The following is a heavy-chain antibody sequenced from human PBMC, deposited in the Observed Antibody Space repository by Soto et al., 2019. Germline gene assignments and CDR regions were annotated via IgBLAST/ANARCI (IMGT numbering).Heavy chain of an antibody. Sequence: ASVKVSCKASGYTFSGFYMHWVRQAPGQGLEWMGWINPNSGGTKSAEKFQGGVTMTRDTSISTAYMELSRLTSDDTAVYYCASAAVTGTAGLDFWGQGTQVTVSS. CDR2: INPNSGGT. CDR3: ASAAVTGTAGLDF. V-gene: IGHV1-2*02. CDR1: GYTFSGFY. J-gene: IGHJ4*02. D-gene: IGHD6-19*01.